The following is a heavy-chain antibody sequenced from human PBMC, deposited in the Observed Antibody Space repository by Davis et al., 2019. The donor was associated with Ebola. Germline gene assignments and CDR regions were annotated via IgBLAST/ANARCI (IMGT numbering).Heavy chain of an antibody. CDR3: ARSTINDDFWSRYYYYYMDV. CDR2: ITCSSSYI. CDR1: GFTFSTYS. Sequence: PGGSLRLSFAASGFTFSTYSINWVPQAPWTGLEWVSSITCSSSYIYYTDSVKGRFTISRDNTKNSLYLQMNTLRAEDTAVYYCARSTINDDFWSRYYYYYMDVWGKGTTVTVSS. J-gene: IGHJ6*03. D-gene: IGHD3-3*01. V-gene: IGHV3-21*01.